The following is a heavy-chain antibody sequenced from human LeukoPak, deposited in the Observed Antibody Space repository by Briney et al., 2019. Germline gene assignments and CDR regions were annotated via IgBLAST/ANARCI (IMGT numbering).Heavy chain of an antibody. Sequence: SETLSLTCAVYGGSFSGYYWRWIRQPPGKGLEWSGEINHRGSTNYNASLKSRVTTSVDRSKDQFSLNLTSVTAADTAVYYCARAMSIAARLQTIFDYWGQGTLVTVSS. CDR1: GGSFSGYY. J-gene: IGHJ4*02. D-gene: IGHD6-6*01. CDR2: INHRGST. V-gene: IGHV4-34*01. CDR3: ARAMSIAARLQTIFDY.